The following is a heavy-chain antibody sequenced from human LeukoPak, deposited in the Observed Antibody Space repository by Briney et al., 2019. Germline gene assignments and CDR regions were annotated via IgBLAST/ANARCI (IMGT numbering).Heavy chain of an antibody. CDR3: ARHKEYFQH. V-gene: IGHV4-39*01. CDR2: IYYSGST. Sequence: ASETPSLTCTVSGGSISSSSYYWGWIRQPPGKGLEWIGSIYYSGSTYYNPSLKSRVTISVDTSKNQFSLKLSSVTAADTAVYYCARHKEYFQHWGQGTLVTVSS. CDR1: GGSISSSSYY. J-gene: IGHJ1*01.